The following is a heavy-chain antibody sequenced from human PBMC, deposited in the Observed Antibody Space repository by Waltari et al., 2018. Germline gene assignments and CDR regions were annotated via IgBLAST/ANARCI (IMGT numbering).Heavy chain of an antibody. V-gene: IGHV4-38-2*01. D-gene: IGHD3-3*01. CDR1: GFSISRGYQ. CDR3: ARMFYDFWTGYSDY. J-gene: IGHJ4*01. Sequence: QVQLQESGPGLVKPSETLSLKCAVSGFSISRGYQWGWIRQPPGKGLEWIGSIYHIGSTYFNPSLKSRVTISVDTSKNKVSLRLSSVTAADTAVYYCARMFYDFWTGYSDYWGHGTLVTVSS. CDR2: IYHIGST.